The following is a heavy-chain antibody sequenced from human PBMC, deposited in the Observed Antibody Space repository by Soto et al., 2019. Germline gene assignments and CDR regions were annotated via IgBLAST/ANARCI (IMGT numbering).Heavy chain of an antibody. D-gene: IGHD6-19*01. CDR1: GFAVSINY. CDR3: VSIAVAEGFDP. V-gene: IGHV3-53*02. J-gene: IGHJ5*02. CDR2: ISVDGTT. Sequence: EVLLMETGGGLIQPGGSLRLSCAASGFAVSINYLSWVRQAPGKGLEWVSLISVDGTTYYSDSVKGRFTISRDIPKNTVYLQMNSLRVEDTAVYYCVSIAVAEGFDPWGQGTLVTVSS.